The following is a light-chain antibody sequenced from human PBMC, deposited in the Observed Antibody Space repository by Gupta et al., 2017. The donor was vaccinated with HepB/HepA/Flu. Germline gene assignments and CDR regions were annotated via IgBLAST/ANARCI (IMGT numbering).Light chain of an antibody. CDR2: DVS. Sequence: QSALTQPASVSGSPGQSTTISCTGTSSDVGGYNYVSWYQQHPGKAPKVMIYDVSNRPSGVSDRFSGSKSGNTASLTISGLQAEDEADYFCNSYTSTNTLYVFGTGTKVTVL. J-gene: IGLJ1*01. V-gene: IGLV2-14*03. CDR1: SSDVGGYNY. CDR3: NSYTSTNTLYV.